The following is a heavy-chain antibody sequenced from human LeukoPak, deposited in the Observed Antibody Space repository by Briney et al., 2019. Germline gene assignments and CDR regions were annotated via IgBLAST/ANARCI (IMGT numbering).Heavy chain of an antibody. Sequence: GASVKVSCKASRYTFSSSDINWVRQAAGQGFEWMGWMSPTSGNTGYAQNFQGRVTMTRDTSISTAYMELTSLRSEDTAVYYCARLMRPGYSSSWYPPGPTIDFDYWGQGTLVTVSS. D-gene: IGHD6-13*01. CDR2: MSPTSGNT. J-gene: IGHJ4*02. CDR1: RYTFSSSD. CDR3: ARLMRPGYSSSWYPPGPTIDFDY. V-gene: IGHV1-8*01.